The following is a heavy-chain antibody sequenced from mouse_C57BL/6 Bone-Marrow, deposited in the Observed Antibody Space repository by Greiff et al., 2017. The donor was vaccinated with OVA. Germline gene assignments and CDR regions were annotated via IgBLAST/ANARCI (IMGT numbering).Heavy chain of an antibody. Sequence: VQLQQSGAELARPGASVKLSCKASGYTFTSYGISWVKQRTGPGLEWIGEISPRSGNTYYNEKFKGKATLTADKSSSTAYMALRSLTSEDSAVYFCVQLAWFADWGQGTLVTVSA. CDR3: VQLAWFAD. D-gene: IGHD3-1*01. CDR1: GYTFTSYG. CDR2: ISPRSGNT. J-gene: IGHJ3*01. V-gene: IGHV1-81*01.